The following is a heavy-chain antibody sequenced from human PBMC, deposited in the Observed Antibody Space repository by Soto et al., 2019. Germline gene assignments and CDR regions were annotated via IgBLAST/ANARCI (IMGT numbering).Heavy chain of an antibody. J-gene: IGHJ6*02. CDR2: ISSNGGST. V-gene: IGHV3-64D*06. CDR3: VKGPSSTRYYYYYYGMDV. CDR1: GFTFSSYA. D-gene: IGHD2-2*01. Sequence: GGSLRLSCAASGFTFSSYAMSWVRQAPGKGLEYVSAISSNGGSTYYADSVKGRFTISRDNSKNTLYLQMSSLRAEDTAVYYCVKGPSSTRYYYYYYGMDVWGQGTTVTVS.